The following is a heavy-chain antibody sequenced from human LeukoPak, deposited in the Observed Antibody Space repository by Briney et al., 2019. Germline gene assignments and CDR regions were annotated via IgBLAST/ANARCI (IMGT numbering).Heavy chain of an antibody. J-gene: IGHJ4*02. D-gene: IGHD3-9*01. Sequence: GGSLRLSCAASGFTVSGNFLNWVRQAPGKGLEWVSVIYAGGRTYYADSVQGRFIISRDTSKSTLSLQMNSLRAEDTAVYYCARAVEYYDILTGYAQYYFDYWGRGTLVTVSS. CDR2: IYAGGRT. CDR3: ARAVEYYDILTGYAQYYFDY. CDR1: GFTVSGNF. V-gene: IGHV3-53*01.